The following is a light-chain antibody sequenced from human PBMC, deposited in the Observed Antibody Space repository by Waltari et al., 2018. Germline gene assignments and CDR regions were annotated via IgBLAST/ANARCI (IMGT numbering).Light chain of an antibody. V-gene: IGLV2-23*01. J-gene: IGLJ3*02. CDR1: RSHVARCNR. Sequence: QSALTQPASDSGSPGQSSTISRTGTRSHVARCNRSAWYQQHPGKAPKLMIYEGSKRPSGVSNRFSGSKSGNTASLTISGLQAEDEADYYCCSYAGSSTWVFGGGTKLTVL. CDR2: EGS. CDR3: CSYAGSSTWV.